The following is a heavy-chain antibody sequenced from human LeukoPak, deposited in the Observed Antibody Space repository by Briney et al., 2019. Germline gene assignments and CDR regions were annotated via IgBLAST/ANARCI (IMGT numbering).Heavy chain of an antibody. D-gene: IGHD3-10*01. Sequence: SETLSLTCTVSGGSISSYYWSWTRQPPGKGLEWIGYIYYSGSTNYNPSLKSRVTISVDTSKNQFSLKLSSVTAADTAVYYCARQRAPTFGWFDPWGQGTLVTVSS. CDR2: IYYSGST. J-gene: IGHJ5*02. V-gene: IGHV4-59*08. CDR3: ARQRAPTFGWFDP. CDR1: GGSISSYY.